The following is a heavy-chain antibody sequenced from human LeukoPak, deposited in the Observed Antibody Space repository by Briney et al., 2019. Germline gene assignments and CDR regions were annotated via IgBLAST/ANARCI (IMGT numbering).Heavy chain of an antibody. CDR1: GYTFTSYY. V-gene: IGHV1-46*01. CDR3: ARAVGATGGDFDY. Sequence: RASVTVSCKASGYTFTSYYMHWVRQAPGQGLEWMGIINPSGGSKIYAQKFKGRVHITRESSKSTVSWKLSSLRSEDTAVYYCARAVGATGGDFDYWGQGTLVTVSS. D-gene: IGHD1-26*01. CDR2: INPSGGSK. J-gene: IGHJ4*02.